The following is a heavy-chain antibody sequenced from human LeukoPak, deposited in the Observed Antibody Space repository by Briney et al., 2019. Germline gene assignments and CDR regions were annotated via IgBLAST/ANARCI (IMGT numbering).Heavy chain of an antibody. D-gene: IGHD3-10*01. CDR2: ISPNSGGT. CDR1: GYTFTGYY. CDR3: AKYFGSGSYSSNFLNFDF. J-gene: IGHJ4*02. V-gene: IGHV1-2*02. Sequence: ASVKVSCKASGYTFTGYYVHWVRQAPGQGLEWLGWISPNSGGTNYAQKFQGRVTMTRDTSIATAYMELNSVTSDDTAVYYCAKYFGSGSYSSNFLNFDFWGLGTLVTVSS.